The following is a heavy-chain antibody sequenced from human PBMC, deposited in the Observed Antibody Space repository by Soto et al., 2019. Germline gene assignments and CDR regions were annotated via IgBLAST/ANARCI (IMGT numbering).Heavy chain of an antibody. CDR3: ARDGPYSSSCGRAFDP. D-gene: IGHD6-6*01. V-gene: IGHV4-39*02. J-gene: IGHJ5*02. Sequence: SETLSLTCTVSGGSISSSSYYWGWIRQPPGKGLEWIGGIYYSGSTYYNPSLKSRVTISVDTSKNQFSLKLSSVTAADTAVYYCARDGPYSSSCGRAFDPWGQGTLVTVSS. CDR2: IYYSGST. CDR1: GGSISSSSYY.